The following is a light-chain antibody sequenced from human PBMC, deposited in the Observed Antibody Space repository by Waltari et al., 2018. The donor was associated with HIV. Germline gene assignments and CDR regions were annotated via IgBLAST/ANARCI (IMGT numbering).Light chain of an antibody. CDR1: LTINSNY. CDR2: DAS. J-gene: IGKJ2*01. Sequence: EPVLPQSPGTLSLSSGERATLSCRASLTINSNYLAWYQHKPGLPPRLLIYDASTRAAGIPDRFSGGGSGTDFTLTISRLEPEDFAIYFCQQYEASPPMYTFGQGTRLEV. CDR3: QQYEASPPMYT. V-gene: IGKV3-20*01.